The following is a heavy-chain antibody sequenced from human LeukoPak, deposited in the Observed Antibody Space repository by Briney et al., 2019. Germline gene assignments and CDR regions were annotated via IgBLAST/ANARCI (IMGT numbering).Heavy chain of an antibody. CDR1: GGTFSSYA. D-gene: IGHD2-2*02. Sequence: ASVKVSCKASGGTFSSYAISWVRQAPGQGLEWMGWISAYNGNTNYAQKLQGRVTMTTDTSTSTAYMELRSLRSDDTAVYYCARVVVPAAIAEFLFDYWGQGTLVTVSS. CDR3: ARVVVPAAIAEFLFDY. CDR2: ISAYNGNT. V-gene: IGHV1-18*01. J-gene: IGHJ4*02.